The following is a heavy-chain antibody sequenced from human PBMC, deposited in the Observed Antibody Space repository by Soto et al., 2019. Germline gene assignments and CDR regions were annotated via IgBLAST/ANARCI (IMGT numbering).Heavy chain of an antibody. CDR1: GGTFSTSA. V-gene: IGHV1-69*12. J-gene: IGHJ6*02. Sequence: QVQVVQSGAEVKKPGSSVKVSCKTSGGTFSTSAISWVRQAPGQGLEWMGGIMPIFRTADYAQKFQGRVNITADESASTGYLELRRLTSEDTAVYYCAGEKDRAKVSGNYCCHMDVWGPWTTVTVTS. D-gene: IGHD4-4*01. CDR3: AGEKDRAKVSGNYCCHMDV. CDR2: IMPIFRTA.